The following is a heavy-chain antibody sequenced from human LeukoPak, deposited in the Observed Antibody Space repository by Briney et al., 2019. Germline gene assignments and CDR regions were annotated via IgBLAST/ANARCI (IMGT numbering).Heavy chain of an antibody. CDR3: ARTLRESIAVYYYGMDV. CDR1: GGSISSYY. CDR2: IYYSGST. Sequence: SETLSLTCTVSGGSISSYYWSWIRQPPGKGLEWIGYIYYSGSTNYNPSLKSRVTISVDTSKNQYSLKLSSVTAADTAVYYCARTLRESIAVYYYGMDVWGQGTTVTVSS. D-gene: IGHD6-6*01. J-gene: IGHJ6*02. V-gene: IGHV4-59*01.